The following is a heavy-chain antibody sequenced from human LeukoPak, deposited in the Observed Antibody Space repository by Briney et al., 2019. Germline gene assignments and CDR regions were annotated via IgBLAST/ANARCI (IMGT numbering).Heavy chain of an antibody. Sequence: PGGSLRLSCAASGFTVSSDYMSWARQAPGKGLEWVSVIYTGGNTYYADSVKGRFTISRDNSKNTLFLQMNSLRAEDTAIYYCARGSNTVTAGRHWGQGTLVTVSS. D-gene: IGHD4-17*01. J-gene: IGHJ4*02. CDR1: GFTVSSDY. CDR2: IYTGGNT. CDR3: ARGSNTVTAGRH. V-gene: IGHV3-66*01.